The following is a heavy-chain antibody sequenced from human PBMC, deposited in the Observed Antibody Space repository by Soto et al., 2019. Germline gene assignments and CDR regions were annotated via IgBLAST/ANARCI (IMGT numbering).Heavy chain of an antibody. CDR2: INHSGST. CDR1: GGSFSGYY. Sequence: SETLSLTCAVYGGSFSGYYWSWIRQPPGKGLEWIGEINHSGSTNYNPSLKSRVTISVDTSKNQFSLKLSSVTAADTAVYYCARGGWSGYYKYYFDYWGQGTLVTVSS. V-gene: IGHV4-34*01. J-gene: IGHJ4*02. CDR3: ARGGWSGYYKYYFDY. D-gene: IGHD3-3*01.